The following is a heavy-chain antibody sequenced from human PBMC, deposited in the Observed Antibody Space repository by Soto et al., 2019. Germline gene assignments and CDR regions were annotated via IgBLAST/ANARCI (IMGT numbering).Heavy chain of an antibody. Sequence: QVQLVQSGAEVKKPGSSVKVSCKASGDAFTNYIFDWVRQAPGQGLEWLGGIIPMFGTPKYAQTFQDRVTMSGYVSTGTAYLELTSLRFDYTAVYYCARGRDQPPVGLYFDSWGEGTRVTVSS. V-gene: IGHV1-69*01. CDR1: GDAFTNYI. J-gene: IGHJ4*02. CDR3: ARGRDQPPVGLYFDS. CDR2: IIPMFGTP. D-gene: IGHD1-26*01.